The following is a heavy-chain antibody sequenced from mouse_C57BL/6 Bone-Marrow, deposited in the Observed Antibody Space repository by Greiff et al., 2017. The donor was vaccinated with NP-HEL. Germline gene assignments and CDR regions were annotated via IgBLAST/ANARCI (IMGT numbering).Heavy chain of an antibody. J-gene: IGHJ4*01. CDR1: GFTFSDYY. D-gene: IGHD3-2*02. CDR2: INYDGSST. CDR3: ARDRSSGYDYAMDY. V-gene: IGHV5-16*01. Sequence: EVMLVESEGGLVQPGSSMKLSCTASGFTFSDYYMAWVRQVPEKGLEWVANINYDGSSTYYLDSLKSRFIISRDNAKNILYLQMSSLKSEDTATYYCARDRSSGYDYAMDYWGQGTSVTVSS.